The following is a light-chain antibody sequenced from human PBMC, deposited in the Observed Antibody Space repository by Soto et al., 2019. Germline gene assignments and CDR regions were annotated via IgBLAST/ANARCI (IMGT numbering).Light chain of an antibody. J-gene: IGLJ2*01. CDR3: SSYTGSSINTVV. CDR1: SSDVGKYNY. CDR2: EVS. V-gene: IGLV2-14*01. Sequence: QSALTQPASVSGSPGQSITISCTGTSSDVGKYNYVSWYQQHPAKAPTLMIFEVSNRPSGVSNRFSGSKSGNTASLTLSGLQAEDEAEYYCSSYTGSSINTVVFGGGTKLTVL.